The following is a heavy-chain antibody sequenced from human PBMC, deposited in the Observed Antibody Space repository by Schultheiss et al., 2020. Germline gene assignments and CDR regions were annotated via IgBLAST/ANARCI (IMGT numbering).Heavy chain of an antibody. CDR1: GYTFTSYG. V-gene: IGHV1-18*01. CDR2: ISAYNGNT. D-gene: IGHD4-17*01. Sequence: ASVKVSGKASGYTFTSYGISWVRQAPGQGLEWMGWISAYNGNTNYAQKLQGRVTMTTDTSTSTAYMELTSLTSDDTAVYYCARDSGSTLTTFGPPGHPWGQGTLVTVS. CDR3: ARDSGSTLTTFGPPGHP. J-gene: IGHJ5*02.